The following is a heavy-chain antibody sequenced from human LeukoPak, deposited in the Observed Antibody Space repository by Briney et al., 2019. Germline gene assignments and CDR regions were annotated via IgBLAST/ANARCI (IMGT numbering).Heavy chain of an antibody. CDR1: GGSFSGYY. J-gene: IGHJ3*02. CDR2: INHSGST. Sequence: PSETLSLTCAVYGGSFSGYYWSWIRQPPGKGLELIGEINHSGSTNYNPSLKSRVTISVDTSKNQFSLKLSSVTAADTAVYYCARKNTYRKYQLLSNAFDIWGQGTMVTVSS. CDR3: ARKNTYRKYQLLSNAFDI. V-gene: IGHV4-34*01. D-gene: IGHD2-2*01.